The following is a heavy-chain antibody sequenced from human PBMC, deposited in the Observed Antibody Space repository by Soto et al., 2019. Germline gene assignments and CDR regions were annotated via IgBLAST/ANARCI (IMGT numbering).Heavy chain of an antibody. D-gene: IGHD6-19*01. J-gene: IGHJ3*02. CDR1: GFTFYSYA. CDR3: ATLGRGAVAGIVDAFDI. Sequence: QVQLVESGGGVVQPGRSLRLSCAASGFTFYSYAMHWVRQAPGKGLEWVAVISYDGSSQYYVDSVKGRFTISRDNSRNTVYLQMNSLRAEDTAVYYCATLGRGAVAGIVDAFDIWGQGTMVTVSS. CDR2: ISYDGSSQ. V-gene: IGHV3-30-3*01.